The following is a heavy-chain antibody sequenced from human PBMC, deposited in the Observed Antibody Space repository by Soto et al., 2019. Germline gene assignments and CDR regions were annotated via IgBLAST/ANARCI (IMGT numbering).Heavy chain of an antibody. D-gene: IGHD1-26*01. CDR3: AKAESGSPRLGFDY. V-gene: IGHV3-23*01. J-gene: IGHJ4*02. CDR2: ISGSGGSK. CDR1: GFTFSSYA. Sequence: SLRLSCAASGFTFSSYAMSWVRQAPGKGLEWVSAISGSGGSKYYADSVKGRFTISRDNSKNTLYLQMNSLRAEDTAVYYCAKAESGSPRLGFDYWGQGTLVTVSS.